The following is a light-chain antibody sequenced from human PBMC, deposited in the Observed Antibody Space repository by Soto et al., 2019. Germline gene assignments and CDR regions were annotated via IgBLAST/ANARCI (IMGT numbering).Light chain of an antibody. CDR1: VEVFNY. V-gene: IGLV2-14*01. Sequence: QSVLTQPASVSAAPGQSITLSCSDVEVFNYVSWYQHHPGRAPKLIIYEVSRRPSGVSPRFSGSKSGNTASLTISGLRSEDEADYYCTSYTAGATGIFGTGTKVTVL. CDR2: EVS. CDR3: TSYTAGATGI. J-gene: IGLJ1*01.